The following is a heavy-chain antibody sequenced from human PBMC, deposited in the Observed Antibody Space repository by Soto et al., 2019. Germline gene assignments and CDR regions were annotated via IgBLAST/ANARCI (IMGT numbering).Heavy chain of an antibody. J-gene: IGHJ4*02. Sequence: EVQLVESGGGLVQPGGSLRLSCAASGFTFSSYSMNWVRQAPGKGLEWVSYISSSSSTIYYADSVKGRFTISRDNAKTSRYLQMSSLRAGDTAVYYWGGEGVLWFGGGDYFDYWGQGTLVTVSS. CDR3: GGEGVLWFGGGDYFDY. CDR2: ISSSSSTI. CDR1: GFTFSSYS. V-gene: IGHV3-48*01. D-gene: IGHD3-10*01.